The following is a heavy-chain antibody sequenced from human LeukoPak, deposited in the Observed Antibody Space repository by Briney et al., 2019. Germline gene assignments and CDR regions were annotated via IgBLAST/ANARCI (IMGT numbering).Heavy chain of an antibody. Sequence: GGSLRLSCAASGFTFSNYAMTWVRQASGKGLEWVSLISSSGDRNYYADSVQGRFTISRDNAKNSLYLQMNSLRAEDTAVYYCARGPIAAREYDYWGQGTLVTVSS. J-gene: IGHJ4*02. CDR3: ARGPIAAREYDY. D-gene: IGHD6-6*01. CDR1: GFTFSNYA. V-gene: IGHV3-23*01. CDR2: ISSSGDRN.